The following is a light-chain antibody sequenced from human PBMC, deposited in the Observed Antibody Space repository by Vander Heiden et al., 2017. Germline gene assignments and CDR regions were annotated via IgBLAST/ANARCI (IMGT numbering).Light chain of an antibody. J-gene: IGLJ2*01. CDR3: GTWDTSLSVVV. Sequence: QKVTISCSGSSANIVSTYVSWYQQLPGTAPKLLIYDNNKRPSGIPDRFSGSKSGTSATLGITGVQTGDEADYYCGTWDTSLSVVVFGGGTKLTVL. CDR1: SANIVSTY. CDR2: DNN. V-gene: IGLV1-51*01.